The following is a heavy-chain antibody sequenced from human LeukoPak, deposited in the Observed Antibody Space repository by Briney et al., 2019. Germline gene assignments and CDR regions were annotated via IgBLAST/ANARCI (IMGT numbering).Heavy chain of an antibody. CDR1: GFTFSSYA. Sequence: GGSLRLSCAASGFTFSSYAMSWVRQPPGKGLEWVSAVGIGGTTYYADSVKGRFTISRDNSKNTLYLQMNSLRAEDTAVYYCAKEPTGYFDYWGQGTLVTVSS. V-gene: IGHV3-23*01. CDR2: VGIGGTT. D-gene: IGHD4-11*01. CDR3: AKEPTGYFDY. J-gene: IGHJ4*02.